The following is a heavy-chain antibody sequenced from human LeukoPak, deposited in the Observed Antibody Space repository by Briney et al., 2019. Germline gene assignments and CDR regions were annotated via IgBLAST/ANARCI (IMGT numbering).Heavy chain of an antibody. V-gene: IGHV3-21*01. J-gene: IGHJ4*02. Sequence: GGSLRLSCAASGFTFSSYGMHWVRQAPGKGLEWVSSISSSSSYIYYADSVKGRFTISRDNAKNSLYLQMNSLRAEDTAVYYCARETVAGHRRADYWGQGTLVTVSS. D-gene: IGHD6-19*01. CDR1: GFTFSSYG. CDR2: ISSSSSYI. CDR3: ARETVAGHRRADY.